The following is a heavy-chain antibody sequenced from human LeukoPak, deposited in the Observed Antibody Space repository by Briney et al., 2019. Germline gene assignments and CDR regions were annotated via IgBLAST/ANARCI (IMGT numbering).Heavy chain of an antibody. Sequence: ASVKVSCKASGFTFTSYDINWVRQAPGQGLEWMGIINPSGGSTSYAQKFQGRVTMTRDTSTSTVYMELSSLRSEDTAVYYCARGFIYCSSTSCYEYWGQGTLVTVSS. CDR2: INPSGGST. J-gene: IGHJ4*02. CDR1: GFTFTSYD. V-gene: IGHV1-46*01. D-gene: IGHD2-2*01. CDR3: ARGFIYCSSTSCYEY.